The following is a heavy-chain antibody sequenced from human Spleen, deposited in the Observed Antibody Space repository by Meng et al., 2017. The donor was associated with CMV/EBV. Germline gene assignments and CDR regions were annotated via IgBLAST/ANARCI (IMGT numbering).Heavy chain of an antibody. CDR1: GYSFTTYW. V-gene: IGHV5-51*01. D-gene: IGHD1-26*01. Sequence: GESLKISCTGSGYSFTTYWIGWVRQMPGKGLEWMGIIHPGDSETRYSPSSQGQVTLSADKSISTAYLQWSSLKASDTAMYDCARPCRKGAPDAFNFWGQGTMVTVSS. J-gene: IGHJ3*01. CDR3: ARPCRKGAPDAFNF. CDR2: IHPGDSET.